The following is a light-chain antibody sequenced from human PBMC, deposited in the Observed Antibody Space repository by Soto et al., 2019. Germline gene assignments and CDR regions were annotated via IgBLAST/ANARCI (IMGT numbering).Light chain of an antibody. Sequence: QSVLTQPASVSGSPGQSIAISCTGTSSDVGAYNHVSWYQQYPGKAPKLMIYDVSNRPSGASNRFSGSKSGNTASLIISGLQAEDEADYYCSSYTSSNTLVFGGGTQLTVL. CDR3: SSYTSSNTLV. CDR1: SSDVGAYNH. V-gene: IGLV2-14*01. J-gene: IGLJ2*01. CDR2: DVS.